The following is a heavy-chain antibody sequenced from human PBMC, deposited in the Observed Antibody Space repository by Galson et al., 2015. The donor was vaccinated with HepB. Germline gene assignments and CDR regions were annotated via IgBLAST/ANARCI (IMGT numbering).Heavy chain of an antibody. CDR3: AKEDFEATVGYVFDI. V-gene: IGHV3-23*01. Sequence: SLRLSCAASGFTFSRYAMNWVRQAPEKGLEWVSTISGSGGDTYYGDSVKGWFTISRDNSKDTLYLQMNSLTGGDTAVYYCAKEDFEATVGYVFDIWGQGTMVTVSS. CDR2: ISGSGGDT. J-gene: IGHJ3*02. D-gene: IGHD4-11*01. CDR1: GFTFSRYA.